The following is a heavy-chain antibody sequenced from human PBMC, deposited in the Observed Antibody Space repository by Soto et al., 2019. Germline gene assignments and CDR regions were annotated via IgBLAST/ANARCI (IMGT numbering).Heavy chain of an antibody. Sequence: QVQLVESGGGVVQPGRSLRLSCAASGFTFSSYGMHWVRQAPGKGLEWVAVISYDGSNKYYADSVKGRFTISRDNSKNTLYLQMNRLRAEDTAVYYCAKVAYGDWGQGTTVTVSS. CDR1: GFTFSSYG. V-gene: IGHV3-30*18. J-gene: IGHJ6*02. CDR2: ISYDGSNK. CDR3: AKVAYGD. D-gene: IGHD4-17*01.